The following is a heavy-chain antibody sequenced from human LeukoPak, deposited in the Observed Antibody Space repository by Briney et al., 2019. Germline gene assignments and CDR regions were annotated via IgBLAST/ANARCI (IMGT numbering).Heavy chain of an antibody. CDR2: ISTYNGDT. CDR1: GYTFTNYA. Sequence: GASVKVSCKASGYTFTNYAINWVRQAPGQGLEWMGWISTYNGDTNYAQKFLGRVTMTTDTSANTAYMDLRSLRSDDTAVYYCAPTKWLVPLDSWGQGTLVTVSS. V-gene: IGHV1-18*01. J-gene: IGHJ4*02. CDR3: APTKWLVPLDS. D-gene: IGHD6-19*01.